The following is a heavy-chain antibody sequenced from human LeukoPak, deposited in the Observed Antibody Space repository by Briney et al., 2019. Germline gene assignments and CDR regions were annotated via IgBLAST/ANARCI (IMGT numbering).Heavy chain of an antibody. CDR1: GYTFTNYY. CDR3: ARGVSYRSGWYGMDV. V-gene: IGHV1-46*01. D-gene: IGHD6-25*01. CDR2: INSSGGGT. J-gene: IGHJ6*02. Sequence: GASVKVSFKSSGYTFTNYYIHWVRQAPGQGLEWMGIINSSGGGTIHAQKFRGRVTTTRDTSTSTVHMELSSLSPEDTAVYYCARGVSYRSGWYGMDVWGQGTTVTVSS.